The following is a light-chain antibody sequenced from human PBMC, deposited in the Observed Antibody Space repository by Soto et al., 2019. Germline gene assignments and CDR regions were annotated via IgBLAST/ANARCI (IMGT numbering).Light chain of an antibody. V-gene: IGKV1-5*03. J-gene: IGKJ3*01. CDR3: QQYSSYSQFT. CDR2: KTS. Sequence: DIQVTPSPSSLSASVGDTVIITCRASQKINSWLAWYQQKPGKAPKLLIYKTSTLESGVPSRFSGSGSGTEFTLTISSLQPDDFATYYCQQYSSYSQFTFGPGTKVDIK. CDR1: QKINSW.